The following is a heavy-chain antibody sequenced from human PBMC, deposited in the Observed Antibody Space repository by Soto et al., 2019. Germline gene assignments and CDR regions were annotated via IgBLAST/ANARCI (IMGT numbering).Heavy chain of an antibody. J-gene: IGHJ6*03. CDR2: INHSGST. Sequence: PSETLSLTCAVYGGSFSGYYWSWIRQPPGKGLEWIGEINHSGSTNYNPSLKSRVTISVDTSKDQFSLKLSSVTAADTAVYYCARLAAGFLEWLLYWYDYYYYMDVWGKGTTVTVSS. D-gene: IGHD3-3*01. CDR3: ARLAAGFLEWLLYWYDYYYYMDV. CDR1: GGSFSGYY. V-gene: IGHV4-34*01.